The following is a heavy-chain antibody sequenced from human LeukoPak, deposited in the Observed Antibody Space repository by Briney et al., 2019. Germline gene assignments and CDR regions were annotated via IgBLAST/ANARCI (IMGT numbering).Heavy chain of an antibody. D-gene: IGHD2-2*01. CDR1: GYTFTSYG. J-gene: IGHJ4*02. Sequence: ASVKVSCKASGYTFTSYGITWVRQAPGQGLEWMGWISAYNGNTNYAQKLQGRVTMTTDTSTSTAYMELRNLRSDDTALYYCAREGYCNSTSCDKPFDYWGQGTLVTVSS. V-gene: IGHV1-18*01. CDR3: AREGYCNSTSCDKPFDY. CDR2: ISAYNGNT.